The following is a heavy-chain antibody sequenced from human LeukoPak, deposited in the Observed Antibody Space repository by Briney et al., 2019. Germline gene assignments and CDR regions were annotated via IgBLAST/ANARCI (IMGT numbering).Heavy chain of an antibody. J-gene: IGHJ3*02. CDR3: ATYYYDSSGYYSDAFDI. Sequence: SETLSLTCAVSGGSISSGGYSWSWIRQPPGKGLEWIGYIYYSGSTNYNPSLKSRVTISVDTSKNQFSLKLSSVTAADTAVYYCATYYYDSSGYYSDAFDIWGQGTMVTVSS. CDR1: GGSISSGGYS. V-gene: IGHV4-30-4*07. D-gene: IGHD3-22*01. CDR2: IYYSGST.